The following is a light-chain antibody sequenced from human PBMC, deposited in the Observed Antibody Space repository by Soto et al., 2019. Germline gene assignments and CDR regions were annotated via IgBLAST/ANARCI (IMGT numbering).Light chain of an antibody. CDR2: AAS. CDR1: QSVSSN. J-gene: IGKJ1*01. V-gene: IGKV3-15*01. Sequence: EIVMTQSPATLSVSPGERATLSCRASQSVSSNLAWYQQKPGLAPRLLFYAASIRATGIPARFSGSGSGTDFTLTISSLQSEDFAVYYCQQYNDWPWTLGQGTKVEIK. CDR3: QQYNDWPWT.